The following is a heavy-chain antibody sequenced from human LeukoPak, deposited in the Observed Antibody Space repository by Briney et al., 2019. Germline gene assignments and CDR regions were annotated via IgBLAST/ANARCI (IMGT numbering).Heavy chain of an antibody. CDR3: ARTDFWSGYFFDY. CDR1: GGSFSGYY. J-gene: IGHJ4*02. Sequence: SETLSLTCAVYGGSFSGYYWSWIRQPPGKGLEWIGEINHSGSTNYNPSLKRRVTISVDTSKNQFSLKLSSVTAADTAVYYCARTDFWSGYFFDYWGQGTLVTVSS. V-gene: IGHV4-34*01. CDR2: INHSGST. D-gene: IGHD3-3*01.